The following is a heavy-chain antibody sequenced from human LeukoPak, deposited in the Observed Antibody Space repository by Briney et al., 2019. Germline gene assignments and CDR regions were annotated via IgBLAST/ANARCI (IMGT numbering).Heavy chain of an antibody. CDR1: GGSISSSSYY. J-gene: IGHJ5*02. D-gene: IGHD3-22*01. V-gene: IGHV4-39*01. CDR2: IYYSGST. Sequence: PSETLSLTCTVSGGSISSSSYYWGWIRQPPGKGLEWIGSIYYSGSTYYNPSLKSRVTISVDTSKNQFSLKLSSVTAADTAVYYCAAEKMIVVVNWFDPWGQGTLVTVSS. CDR3: AAEKMIVVVNWFDP.